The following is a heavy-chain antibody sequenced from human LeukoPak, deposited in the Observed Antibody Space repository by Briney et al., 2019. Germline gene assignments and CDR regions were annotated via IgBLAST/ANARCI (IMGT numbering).Heavy chain of an antibody. CDR2: ISAYNGNT. V-gene: IGHV1-18*01. J-gene: IGHJ4*02. CDR3: ARAIAAVRFFDY. D-gene: IGHD2-15*01. Sequence: ASVKVSCKASGYTFTSYGISWVRQAPGQGLEWMGWISAYNGNTNYAQKLQGRVTMTTDTSTSIAYMELRSLRSDDTAVYYCARAIAAVRFFDYWGQGTLVTVSS. CDR1: GYTFTSYG.